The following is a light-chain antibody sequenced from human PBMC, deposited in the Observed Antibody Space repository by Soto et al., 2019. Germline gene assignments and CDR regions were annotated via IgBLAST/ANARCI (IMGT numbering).Light chain of an antibody. CDR1: QNINTW. CDR2: KAS. V-gene: IGKV1-5*03. CDR3: QQYKSYWK. Sequence: STLSPSVGDRVTITCRASQNINTWLAWYQQKPGKAPNLLIYKASTLESGVPSRFNGSGSGTEFTLTISSLQHADFATYYCQQYKSYWKFCPETKGDTK. J-gene: IGKJ1*01.